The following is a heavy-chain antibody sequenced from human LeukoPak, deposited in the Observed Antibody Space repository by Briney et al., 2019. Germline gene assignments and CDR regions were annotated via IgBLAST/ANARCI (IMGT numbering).Heavy chain of an antibody. J-gene: IGHJ3*02. CDR2: IYYSGST. Sequence: SETLSLTCTVSGGSISSYYWSWIRQPPGKGLEWIGYIYYSGSTNYNPSLESRVTISVDTSKNQFSLKLSSVTAADTAVYYCARELRPAFDIWGQGTMVTVSS. D-gene: IGHD3-3*01. CDR3: ARELRPAFDI. CDR1: GGSISSYY. V-gene: IGHV4-59*01.